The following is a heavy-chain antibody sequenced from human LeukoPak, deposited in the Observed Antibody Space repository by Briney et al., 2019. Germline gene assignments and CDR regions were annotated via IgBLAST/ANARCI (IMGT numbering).Heavy chain of an antibody. V-gene: IGHV1-2*02. CDR1: GYTFTDFY. J-gene: IGHJ4*02. Sequence: ASVKVSCKASGYTFTDFYVHWVRQAPGQGLERMGWINPKNGGTNYKEKFQGRVTMTRDTSISTVYMELSGLRPDDTAVYYCARPRYVRSPTCVDFWGQGTLVTVSS. CDR2: INPKNGGT. D-gene: IGHD3-9*01. CDR3: ARPRYVRSPTCVDF.